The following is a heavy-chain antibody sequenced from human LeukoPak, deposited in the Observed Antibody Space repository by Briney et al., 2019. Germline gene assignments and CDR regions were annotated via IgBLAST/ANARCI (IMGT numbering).Heavy chain of an antibody. CDR1: GFTVSSNY. CDR3: ARGRGTIGSNRDFYFYYYMDI. CDR2: IYSGGST. Sequence: GGSLRLSCAASGFTVSSNYMSWVRQAPGKGLEWVSVIYSGGSTYYADSVKGRFTISRDNSKNTLYLQMNSLRPDDMAVYYCARGRGTIGSNRDFYFYYYMDIWGNGTTVTVSS. V-gene: IGHV3-53*05. J-gene: IGHJ6*03. D-gene: IGHD2-21*01.